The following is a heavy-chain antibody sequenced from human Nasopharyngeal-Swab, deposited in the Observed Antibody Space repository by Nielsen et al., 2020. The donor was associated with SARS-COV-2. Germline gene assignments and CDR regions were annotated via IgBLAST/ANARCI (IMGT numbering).Heavy chain of an antibody. J-gene: IGHJ6*02. CDR1: GFTFSSYG. CDR3: ARATEGGSGSYYKPTNYYYGMDV. V-gene: IGHV3-NL1*01. D-gene: IGHD3-10*01. CDR2: IYSGGST. Sequence: GESLKISCAASGFTFSSYGMHWVRQAPGKGLEWVSVIYSGGSTYYADSVKGRFTISRDNSKNTLYLQMNSLRAEDTAVYYCARATEGGSGSYYKPTNYYYGMDVWGQGTTVTVSS.